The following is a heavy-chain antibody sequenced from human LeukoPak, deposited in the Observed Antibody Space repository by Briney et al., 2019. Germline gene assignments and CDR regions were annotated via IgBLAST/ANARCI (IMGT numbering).Heavy chain of an antibody. Sequence: PGGSLRLSCAASEFTFRSYWTHWVRQAPGKGLEWVSRVIRDGSFTNYADSVKGRFTISRDNAKNTLYLQMSSLRAEDTAVYFCVRDGDDFNFDYWGQGSLVTVSS. J-gene: IGHJ4*02. CDR3: VRDGDDFNFDY. CDR1: EFTFRSYW. CDR2: VIRDGSFT. V-gene: IGHV3-74*01. D-gene: IGHD5-24*01.